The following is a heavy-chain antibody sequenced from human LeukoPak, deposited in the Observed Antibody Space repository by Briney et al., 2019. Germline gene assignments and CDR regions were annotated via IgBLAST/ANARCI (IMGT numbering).Heavy chain of an antibody. J-gene: IGHJ4*02. Sequence: GGSLRLSCAASGFIFSSYSMNWVRQAPGKGLEWVSFISTSSSYIYYADSVKGRFTISRDNAKNSLYLQMNSLRAEDTAVYYCARASSSWYYFDYWGEGTLVTVSS. V-gene: IGHV3-21*01. CDR1: GFIFSSYS. CDR2: ISTSSSYI. D-gene: IGHD6-13*01. CDR3: ARASSSWYYFDY.